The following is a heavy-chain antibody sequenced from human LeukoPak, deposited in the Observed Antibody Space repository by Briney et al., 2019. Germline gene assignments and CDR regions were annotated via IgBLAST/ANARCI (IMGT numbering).Heavy chain of an antibody. V-gene: IGHV1-2*02. D-gene: IGHD3-10*01. CDR2: INPKSGGT. CDR1: GYTLIDYY. CDR3: ARDPLWFGTPDWFDP. Sequence: ASVKVSCKASGYTLIDYYIYWVLQAPGQGLEWMGWINPKSGGTSYAQKFQGRGIMTRDKSTSTLYMELSSLRSEDTAVYYCARDPLWFGTPDWFDPWGQGALVTVSS. J-gene: IGHJ5*02.